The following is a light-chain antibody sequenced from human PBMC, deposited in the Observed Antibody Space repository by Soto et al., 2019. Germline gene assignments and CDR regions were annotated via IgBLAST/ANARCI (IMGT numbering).Light chain of an antibody. CDR1: RSISNN. J-gene: IGKJ1*01. CDR2: GAS. Sequence: EIVMTQSPVTLSLSPGERATLSCRASRSISNNLAWYQQKPGQAPRLLIYGASSRATGIPDRFSGSGSGTDFTLTISRLEPEDFAVYYCQQYNNWPHWTFGQGTKVDIK. V-gene: IGKV3D-15*01. CDR3: QQYNNWPHWT.